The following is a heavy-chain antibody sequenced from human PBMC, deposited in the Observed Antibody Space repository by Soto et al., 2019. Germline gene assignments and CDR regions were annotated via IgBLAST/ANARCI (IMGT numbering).Heavy chain of an antibody. CDR2: IIPIFGTA. V-gene: IGHV1-69*12. D-gene: IGHD2-15*01. J-gene: IGHJ4*02. Sequence: QVQLVQSGAEVKKPGSSVKVCCKASGGTFSSYAISWVRQAPGQGLEWMGGIIPIFGTANYAQKFQGIVTITADESTSTAEMELSSLRHEDAAVYCCARESRYCSGGSCYFLPGMDYWGQGTLVTVSS. CDR3: ARESRYCSGGSCYFLPGMDY. CDR1: GGTFSSYA.